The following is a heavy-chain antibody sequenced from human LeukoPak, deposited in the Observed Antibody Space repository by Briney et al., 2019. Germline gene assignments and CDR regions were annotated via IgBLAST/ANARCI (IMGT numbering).Heavy chain of an antibody. CDR3: AKGVVPAAIAYSYYGMDV. CDR2: ICGSGGST. CDR1: GFTFSSYA. D-gene: IGHD2-2*02. V-gene: IGHV3-23*01. Sequence: GGSLRLSCAASGFTFSSYAMSWVRQAPGKGLEWVSAICGSGGSTYYADSVKGRFTISRDNSKNTLYLQMNSLRAEDTAVYYCAKGVVPAAIAYSYYGMDVWGQGTTVTVSS. J-gene: IGHJ6*02.